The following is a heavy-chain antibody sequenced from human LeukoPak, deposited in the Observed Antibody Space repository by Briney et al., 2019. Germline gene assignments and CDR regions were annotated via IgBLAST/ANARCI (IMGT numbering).Heavy chain of an antibody. D-gene: IGHD6-13*01. CDR2: INPNSGGT. V-gene: IGHV1-2*04. J-gene: IGHJ4*02. Sequence: GASVKVSCKASGYTFTGYYMHWVRQAPGQGLEWMGWINPNSGGTNYAQKFQGWVTMTRDTSISTAYMELSRLRSDDTAVYYCAAYPSRGIAAAVWGQGTLVTVSS. CDR3: AAYPSRGIAAAV. CDR1: GYTFTGYY.